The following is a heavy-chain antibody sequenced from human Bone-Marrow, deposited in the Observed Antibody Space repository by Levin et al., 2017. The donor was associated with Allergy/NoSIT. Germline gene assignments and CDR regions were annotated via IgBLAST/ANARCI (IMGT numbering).Heavy chain of an antibody. CDR2: ISGSGGST. Sequence: GESLKISCAASGFTFSSYAMSWVRQAPGKGLEWVSAISGSGGSTYYADSVKGRFTISRDNSKNTLYLQMNSLRAEDTAVYYCVQLGGVGYYYYGMDVWGQGTTVTVSS. CDR1: GFTFSSYA. J-gene: IGHJ6*02. CDR3: VQLGGVGYYYYGMDV. V-gene: IGHV3-23*01. D-gene: IGHD6-6*01.